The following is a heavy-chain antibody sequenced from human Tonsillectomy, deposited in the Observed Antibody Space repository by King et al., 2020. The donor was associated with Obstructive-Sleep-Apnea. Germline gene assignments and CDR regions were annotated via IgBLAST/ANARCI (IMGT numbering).Heavy chain of an antibody. CDR1: GFTFDHYA. D-gene: IGHD3-3*01. V-gene: IGHV3-9*01. CDR3: AKGAGARFALLAAYYFDY. CDR2: ISWNSGNI. Sequence: VQLVESGGGLAQPGRSLRLSCTASGFTFDHYAIHWVRQAPGKGLEWVSGISWNSGNIGYADSVKGRFPISRDNAKNSLSLQMNSLRAEDTAFYYCAKGAGARFALLAAYYFDYWGQGTLVTVSS. J-gene: IGHJ4*02.